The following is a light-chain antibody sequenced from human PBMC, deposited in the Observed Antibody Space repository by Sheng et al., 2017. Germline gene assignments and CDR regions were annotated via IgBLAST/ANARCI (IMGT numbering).Light chain of an antibody. CDR3: CSYAGSATVL. CDR1: NSDVANYDL. V-gene: IGLV2-23*02. Sequence: QSALTQPASMSGSPGQSITISCTGTNSDVANYDLVSWYQHHPGRAPKLMISEVIKRPSGVSDRFSGSKSGTTASLTISGLQAEDEADYFCCSYAGSATVLFGGGTKLTVL. CDR2: EVI. J-gene: IGLJ2*01.